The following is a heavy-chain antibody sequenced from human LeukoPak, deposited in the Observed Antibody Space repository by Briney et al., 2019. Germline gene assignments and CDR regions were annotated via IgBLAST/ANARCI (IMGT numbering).Heavy chain of an antibody. D-gene: IGHD6-6*01. V-gene: IGHV1-18*01. J-gene: IGHJ6*03. Sequence: GASVKVSCKASGYTFTSYGISWVRQAPGQGLEWMGWISAYNGNTNYAQKLQGRVTMTTDTSTSTAYMELRSLRSGDTAVYYCAIPGVAARFNYYYYYMDVWGKGTTVTVSS. CDR1: GYTFTSYG. CDR2: ISAYNGNT. CDR3: AIPGVAARFNYYYYYMDV.